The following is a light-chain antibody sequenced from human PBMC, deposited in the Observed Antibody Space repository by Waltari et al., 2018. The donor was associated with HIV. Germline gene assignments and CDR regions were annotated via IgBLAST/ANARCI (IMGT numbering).Light chain of an antibody. V-gene: IGKV4-1*01. CDR3: QQYYSTPLT. J-gene: IGKJ4*01. Sequence: DIVMPQSPHSLAVSLSERATINRTASQSVLYSSNNKNYLAWYQQKPGQPPKLLIYWASTRESGVPDRFSGSVSGTYFTLTISSLQAEDVAVYYCQQYYSTPLTFGGGTKVEIK. CDR2: WAS. CDR1: QSVLYSSNNKNY.